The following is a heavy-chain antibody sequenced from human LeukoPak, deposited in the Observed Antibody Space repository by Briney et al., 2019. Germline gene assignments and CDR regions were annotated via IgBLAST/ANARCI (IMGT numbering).Heavy chain of an antibody. J-gene: IGHJ5*02. V-gene: IGHV4-31*03. D-gene: IGHD6-13*01. CDR2: IYYSGST. CDR1: GGSISSGGYY. Sequence: PSQTLSLTCTVSGGSISSGGYYWIWIRQHPGKGLEWIGYIYYSGSTYYNPSLKSRVTISVDTSKNQFSLKLSSVTAADTAVYYCARGLSWTFDPWGQGTLVTVSS. CDR3: ARGLSWTFDP.